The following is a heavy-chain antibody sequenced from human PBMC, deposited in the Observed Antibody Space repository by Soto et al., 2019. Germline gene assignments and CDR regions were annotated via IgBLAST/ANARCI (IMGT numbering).Heavy chain of an antibody. CDR2: IYWDDDK. V-gene: IGHV2-5*02. J-gene: IGHJ1*01. CDR1: GFPLSTSGEG. Sequence: QITLKESGPTLVKPSQTLTLTCTFSGFPLSTSGEGVGWIRQPPGKALEWLALIYWDDDKRYSPSLKSRLTITKDTSKNQLVLTLTNVDPVDTATYCFAHMRVTMIVGAGHFHHWGQGTLVTVSS. D-gene: IGHD3-22*01. CDR3: AHMRVTMIVGAGHFHH.